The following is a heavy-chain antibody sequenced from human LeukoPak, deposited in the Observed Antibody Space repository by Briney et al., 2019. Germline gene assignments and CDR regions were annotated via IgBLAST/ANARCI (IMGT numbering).Heavy chain of an antibody. D-gene: IGHD3-3*01. V-gene: IGHV3-23*01. Sequence: GGSLRLSCAASGVTFSSYAMSWVRQAPGKGLEWASGISGSGGSTYYADSVKGRFTISRDNSKNTLYLQMNSLRAEDTAVYYCAKSPLSTIFGVVIDWGQGTLVTVSS. CDR2: ISGSGGST. J-gene: IGHJ4*02. CDR1: GVTFSSYA. CDR3: AKSPLSTIFGVVID.